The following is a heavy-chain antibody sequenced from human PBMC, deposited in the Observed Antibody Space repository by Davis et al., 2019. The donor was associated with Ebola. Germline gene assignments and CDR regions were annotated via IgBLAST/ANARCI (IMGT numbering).Heavy chain of an antibody. J-gene: IGHJ5*02. CDR2: INHSGST. Sequence: SETLSLTCAVYGGSFSGYYWSWIRQPPGKGLEWIGEINHSGSTNYNPSLKSRVTISVDTSKSQFSLKLSSVTAADTAVYYCARGELSSVLRFLEWLSTNWFDPWGQGTLVTVSS. CDR3: ARGELSSVLRFLEWLSTNWFDP. D-gene: IGHD3-3*01. CDR1: GGSFSGYY. V-gene: IGHV4-34*01.